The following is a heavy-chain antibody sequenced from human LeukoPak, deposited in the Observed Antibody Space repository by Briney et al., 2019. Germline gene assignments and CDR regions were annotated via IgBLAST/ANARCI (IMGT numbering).Heavy chain of an antibody. CDR2: IIPIFGTA. CDR1: GGTFSSYV. D-gene: IGHD2-2*01. V-gene: IGHV1-69*13. Sequence: SVTVSCKASGGTFSSYVISWVRQAPGQGLEWMGEIIPIFGTANYAQKFQGRVTITADESTSTAYMELSSLRSEDTAVYYCARGRGDCSSTSCYPYYFDYWGQGTLVTVSS. J-gene: IGHJ4*02. CDR3: ARGRGDCSSTSCYPYYFDY.